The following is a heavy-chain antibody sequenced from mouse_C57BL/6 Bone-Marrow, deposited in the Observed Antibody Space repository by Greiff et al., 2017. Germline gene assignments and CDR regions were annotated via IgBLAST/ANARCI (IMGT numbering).Heavy chain of an antibody. V-gene: IGHV7-3*01. J-gene: IGHJ2*01. CDR3: AGDWGGEYYFDN. CDR1: RFTFTDYY. CDR2: IRNKANGYTT. Sequence: EVMLVESGGGLVQPGGSLRLSCAASRFTFTDYYMSWVRQPPGKALEWLGFIRNKANGYTTEYSASVKGRFTISRDNSQSILYLQMNALRAEDSATYYCAGDWGGEYYFDNRGQGTTLPVSS. D-gene: IGHD2-13*01.